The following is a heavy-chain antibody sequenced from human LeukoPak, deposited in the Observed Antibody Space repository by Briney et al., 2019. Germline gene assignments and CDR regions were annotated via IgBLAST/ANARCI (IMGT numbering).Heavy chain of an antibody. V-gene: IGHV4-61*01. CDR3: ARGGVVVLMDV. D-gene: IGHD2-15*01. J-gene: IGHJ6*02. Sequence: SETLSLTCTVSGGSVSSGSYYWSWIRQPPGKGLEWIGYIYYSGSTNYNPSLKSRVTISVDTSKNQFSLKLSPVTAADTAVYYCARGGVVVLMDVWGQGTTVTVSS. CDR1: GGSVSSGSYY. CDR2: IYYSGST.